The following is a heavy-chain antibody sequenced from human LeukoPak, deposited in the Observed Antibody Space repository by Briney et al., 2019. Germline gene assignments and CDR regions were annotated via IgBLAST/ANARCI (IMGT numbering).Heavy chain of an antibody. D-gene: IGHD3-22*01. CDR3: AKDEDYDSGGVYNY. Sequence: GGTLRLSCAASGFTFSSYGMSWVRQAPGKGLEWVSAISGSGGSTYYADSVKGRFTISRDNSKNTLYLQMNSLRAEDTAVYYCAKDEDYDSGGVYNYWGQGTLVTVSS. J-gene: IGHJ4*02. CDR2: ISGSGGST. V-gene: IGHV3-23*01. CDR1: GFTFSSYG.